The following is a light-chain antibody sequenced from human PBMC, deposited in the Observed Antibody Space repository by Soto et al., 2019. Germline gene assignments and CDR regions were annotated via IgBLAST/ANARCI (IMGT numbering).Light chain of an antibody. CDR1: QSVSSSY. CDR3: QQYGSSFT. V-gene: IGKV3-20*01. J-gene: IGKJ3*01. Sequence: EIVLTQSPGTLSLSPGERATLSCRASQSVSSSYLAWYQQKPGQAPRLLIYGASSRTTGIADRFSGSGSGTDCTLTISRLEPEDVAVYYCQQYGSSFTFGPGTKVDIE. CDR2: GAS.